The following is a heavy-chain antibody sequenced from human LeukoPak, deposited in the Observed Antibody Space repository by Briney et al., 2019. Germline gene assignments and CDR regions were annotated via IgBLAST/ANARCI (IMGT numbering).Heavy chain of an antibody. Sequence: GASVKVSCKASGYTFTSYGISWVRQAPGQGLERMGWISAYNGNTNYAQKLQGRVTMTTDTSTSTAYMELRSLRSDDTAVYYCARDHPTWLRYDSRFDAFDIWGQGTMVTVSS. CDR1: GYTFTSYG. D-gene: IGHD3-22*01. V-gene: IGHV1-18*01. CDR2: ISAYNGNT. J-gene: IGHJ3*02. CDR3: ARDHPTWLRYDSRFDAFDI.